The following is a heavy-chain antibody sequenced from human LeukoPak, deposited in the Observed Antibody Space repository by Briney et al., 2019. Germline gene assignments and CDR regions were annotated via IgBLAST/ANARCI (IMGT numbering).Heavy chain of an antibody. J-gene: IGHJ4*02. Sequence: SETLSLTCAVYGGSFSGYYWSWIRQPPGKGLEWIGEINHSGSTNYNPSLKSRVTISVDTSKNQFSLKLSSVTAADTAVYYCARGSGEGTIFGVVSFDYWGQGTLVTVSS. CDR1: GGSFSGYY. V-gene: IGHV4-34*01. CDR3: ARGSGEGTIFGVVSFDY. CDR2: INHSGST. D-gene: IGHD3-3*01.